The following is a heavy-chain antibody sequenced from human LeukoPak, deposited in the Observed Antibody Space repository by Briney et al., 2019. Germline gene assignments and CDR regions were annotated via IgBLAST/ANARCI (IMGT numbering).Heavy chain of an antibody. CDR3: ARESGRSSGYYYSGGDAFDI. CDR2: IYYSGST. D-gene: IGHD3-22*01. V-gene: IGHV4-59*13. J-gene: IGHJ3*02. Sequence: PSETLSLTCTVSGGSMSSYYWSWIRQPPGKGLEWIGYIYYSGSTNYNPSLKSRVTISVDTSKNQFSLKLSSVTAADTAVYYCARESGRSSGYYYSGGDAFDIWGQGTMVTVSS. CDR1: GGSMSSYY.